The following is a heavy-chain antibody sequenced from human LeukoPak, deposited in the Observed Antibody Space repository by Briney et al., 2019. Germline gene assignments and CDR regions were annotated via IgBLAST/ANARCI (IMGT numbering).Heavy chain of an antibody. CDR2: ISSSSSTT. V-gene: IGHV3-48*01. CDR1: GFTFSRYS. D-gene: IGHD2-2*03. J-gene: IGHJ4*02. CDR3: AREWIGFDY. Sequence: PGGSLRLSCAASGFTFSRYSMNWACQAPGKGLEWVSYISSSSSTTYYADSVKGRFTISRDNAKNSLYLQMNSLRAEDTAVYYCAREWIGFDYWGQGTLVTVSS.